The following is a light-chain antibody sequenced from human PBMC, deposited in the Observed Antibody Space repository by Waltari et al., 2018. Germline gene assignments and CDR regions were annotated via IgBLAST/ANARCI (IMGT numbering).Light chain of an antibody. CDR2: INSDGSH. CDR1: SGHSSNI. Sequence: QLVLTQSPSASASLGASVKLTCTLDSGHSSNIVAWLQQQPEEGPRYLMKINSDGSHSKGDEMPDRFSGSSSGAGRYLTISSVQSEDEADYYCQTGGHGTWVFGGGTKLTVL. CDR3: QTGGHGTWV. J-gene: IGLJ3*02. V-gene: IGLV4-69*01.